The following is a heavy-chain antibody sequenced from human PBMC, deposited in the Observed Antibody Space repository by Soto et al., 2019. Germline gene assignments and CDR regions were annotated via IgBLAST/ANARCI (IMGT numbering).Heavy chain of an antibody. CDR2: INDDGSST. V-gene: IGHV3-74*01. J-gene: IGHJ4*02. CDR1: GFTFSMYW. D-gene: IGHD1-1*01. Sequence: PXVSLRLSCAASGFTFSMYWMHWVRQVPGKGPEWVSRINDDGSSTNYADSVKGRFTISRDNAKNTLYLQMNDLRAEDTAVYYCTRGPRSTSTGTGAFWGQGTLVTVSS. CDR3: TRGPRSTSTGTGAF.